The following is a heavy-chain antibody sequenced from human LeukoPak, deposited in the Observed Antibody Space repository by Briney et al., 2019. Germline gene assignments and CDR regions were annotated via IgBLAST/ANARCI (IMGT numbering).Heavy chain of an antibody. D-gene: IGHD3-3*01. J-gene: IGHJ4*02. CDR1: NGSFSGYY. Sequence: KPSETLSLTCAVHNGSFSGYYWTWIRQAPGKGLEWIGEINNSGVTYYDPSLKSRVTISVDTSKNQFSLKLNSVTAADTAVYYCARADFWSAVDYWGQGTLVTVSS. V-gene: IGHV4-34*01. CDR3: ARADFWSAVDY. CDR2: INNSGVT.